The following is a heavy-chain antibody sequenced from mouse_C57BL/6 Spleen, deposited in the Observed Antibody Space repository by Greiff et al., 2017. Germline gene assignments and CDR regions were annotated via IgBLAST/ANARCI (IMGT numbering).Heavy chain of an antibody. D-gene: IGHD2-5*01. V-gene: IGHV1-61*01. CDR3: ARGRYSNDWYLEV. CDR1: GYTFTSYW. Sequence: QVQLQQPGAELVRPGSSVKLSCKASGYTFTSYWMDWVKQRPGQGLEWIGNIYPSDSETHYNQKFKDKATLTVDKSSGTAYMQLSSLTSEDSAVDYCARGRYSNDWYLEVWGTGTTVTVSS. CDR2: IYPSDSET. J-gene: IGHJ1*03.